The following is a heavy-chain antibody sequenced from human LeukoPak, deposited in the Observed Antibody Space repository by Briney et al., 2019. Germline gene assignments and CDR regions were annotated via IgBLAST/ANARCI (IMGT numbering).Heavy chain of an antibody. CDR3: ARAPGEVVSATGRYYYYLYMDV. J-gene: IGHJ6*03. CDR1: GDSISSSY. Sequence: PSETLSLTCTVSGDSISSSYWAWIRQTPGKGLEWIGYISQSGSPMYNPSFWRRVTISIDMSKNQFSVRLTSVTAADTAAYFCARAPGEVVSATGRYYYYLYMDVWGKGTTVTV. V-gene: IGHV4-59*01. D-gene: IGHD2-15*01. CDR2: ISQSGSP.